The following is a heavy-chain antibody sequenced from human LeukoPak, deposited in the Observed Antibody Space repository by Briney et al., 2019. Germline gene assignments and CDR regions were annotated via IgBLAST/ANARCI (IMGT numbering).Heavy chain of an antibody. CDR1: VFTFSSYG. CDR2: IWLDGNNK. J-gene: IGHJ6*01. Sequence: PGGSLTLSCAASVFTFSSYGRNWVRQAPGKGLEWVRLIWLDGNNKYYPDSVKGRFTISRDNSKNTLYLQLNSRSAEGWAVYYRAKDFGKFYYGSNPPTGMDVWGEGTTVIVSS. CDR3: AKDFGKFYYGSNPPTGMDV. V-gene: IGHV3-33*03. D-gene: IGHD3-10*01.